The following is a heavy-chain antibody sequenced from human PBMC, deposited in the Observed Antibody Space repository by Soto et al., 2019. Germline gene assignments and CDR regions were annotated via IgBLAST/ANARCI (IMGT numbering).Heavy chain of an antibody. CDR2: IRSKAYGGTT. V-gene: IGHV3-49*03. D-gene: IGHD2-2*01. J-gene: IGHJ4*02. CDR1: GFTFGDYA. Sequence: GGSLRLSCTASGFTFGDYAMSWFRQAPGKGLEWVGFIRSKAYGGTTEYAVSVKGRFTISRDDSKSIAYLQMNSLKTEDTAVYYCTRHYCSSTSCYEAYFDYWGQGTLVTVSS. CDR3: TRHYCSSTSCYEAYFDY.